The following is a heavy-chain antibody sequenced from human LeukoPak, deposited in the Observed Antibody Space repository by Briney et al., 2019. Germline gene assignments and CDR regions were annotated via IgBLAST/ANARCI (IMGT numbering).Heavy chain of an antibody. Sequence: GGSLRLSCAPSGFTFSRHGMHWVRQAPGKGLEWVAIISNDGSRKYYAHSVEGRFTISRDNSKNTLYLQMDSLRAEDTAVYYCARDRTWNYFDYWGQGTLVTVSS. CDR2: ISNDGSRK. V-gene: IGHV3-30*03. CDR3: ARDRTWNYFDY. D-gene: IGHD3-3*01. CDR1: GFTFSRHG. J-gene: IGHJ4*02.